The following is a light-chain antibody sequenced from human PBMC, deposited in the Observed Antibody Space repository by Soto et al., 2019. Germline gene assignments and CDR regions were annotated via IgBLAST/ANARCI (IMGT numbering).Light chain of an antibody. CDR1: SSDVGGYNY. CDR3: CSYAGSYTFYV. CDR2: DVS. Sequence: QSALTQPRSVSGSPGQSVTISCNGTSSDVGGYNYVSWYQQHPGKAPKLMIYDVSKRPSGVPDRFSGSKSGNTASLTISGLQAEDEVDYCCCSYAGSYTFYVFGTGTKVTVL. V-gene: IGLV2-11*01. J-gene: IGLJ1*01.